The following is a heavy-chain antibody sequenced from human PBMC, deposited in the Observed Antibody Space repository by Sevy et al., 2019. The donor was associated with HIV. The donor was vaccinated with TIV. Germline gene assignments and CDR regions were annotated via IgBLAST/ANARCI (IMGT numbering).Heavy chain of an antibody. V-gene: IGHV3-66*01. D-gene: IGHD3-3*01. J-gene: IGHJ4*02. CDR3: ARGGTIFGLVRHYFDY. Sequence: GSLRLSCAASGFSVNSNYMTWVRQAPGKGLDWVSIIYSDGSTKYADALKGRFTISRDSSKNTMYLQMNSLRVEDTAVYYCARGGTIFGLVRHYFDYWGQGTLVTVSS. CDR1: GFSVNSNY. CDR2: IYSDGST.